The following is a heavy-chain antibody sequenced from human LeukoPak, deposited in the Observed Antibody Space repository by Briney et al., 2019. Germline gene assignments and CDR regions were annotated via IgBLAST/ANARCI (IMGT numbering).Heavy chain of an antibody. D-gene: IGHD2-2*01. CDR1: GYTFIAYY. CDR3: ARGMGVLVPATTWFDP. J-gene: IGHJ5*02. CDR2: TNPNSGGT. Sequence: GASVKVSCKASGYTFIAYYMHWVRQAPGQGLEWMGWTNPNSGGTNYAQKFQGRVTMNRDTSISTAYMDLSRLRSDDTAVYYCARGMGVLVPATTWFDPWGQGTLVTVSS. V-gene: IGHV1-2*02.